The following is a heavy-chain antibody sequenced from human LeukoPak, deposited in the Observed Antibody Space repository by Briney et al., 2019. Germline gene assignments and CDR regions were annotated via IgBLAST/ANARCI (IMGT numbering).Heavy chain of an antibody. Sequence: SQTLSLTCNVAGASISSGDKYWGWIRQPPGKGLEWIGYIYYSGSTYYNPSLKSRLTISVDTSENQFSLHLTSVTAADTAVYFCARVTRWAGLDFWGQGTLVTVSS. CDR2: IYYSGST. V-gene: IGHV4-30-4*01. J-gene: IGHJ4*02. CDR3: ARVTRWAGLDF. CDR1: GASISSGDKY. D-gene: IGHD2-21*02.